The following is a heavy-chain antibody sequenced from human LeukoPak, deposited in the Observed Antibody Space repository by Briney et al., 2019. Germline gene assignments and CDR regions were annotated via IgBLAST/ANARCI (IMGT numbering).Heavy chain of an antibody. D-gene: IGHD6-19*01. V-gene: IGHV3-53*01. CDR2: IYSGGSI. CDR3: AIDSSGYYYFDY. J-gene: IGHJ4*02. CDR1: GFTVSSNY. Sequence: PGGSLRLSCAASGFTVSSNYMSWVRQAPGKGLEWVSVIYSGGSIHYADSVKGRFTISRDNSKNTLYLQMNSLRAEDTAVYYCAIDSSGYYYFDYWGQGTLVTVSS.